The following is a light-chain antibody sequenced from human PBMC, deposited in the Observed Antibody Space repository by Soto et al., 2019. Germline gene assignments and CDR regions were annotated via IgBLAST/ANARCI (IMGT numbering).Light chain of an antibody. V-gene: IGKV3-15*01. CDR3: QQYNNWPLYT. J-gene: IGKJ2*01. Sequence: EIVLTQSPATLSVSPGERVTLSCRASQSVSSNLAWYQQKLGQAPRLLIYGASTRATGISVRFSGSGSETEFTLTISRLQSEDFAVYFCQQYNNWPLYTFGQGTKLEIK. CDR1: QSVSSN. CDR2: GAS.